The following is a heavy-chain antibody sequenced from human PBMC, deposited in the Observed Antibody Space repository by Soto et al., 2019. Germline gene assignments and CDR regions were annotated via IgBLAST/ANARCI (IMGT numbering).Heavy chain of an antibody. CDR3: AKLSPRSIVGARRFFDY. CDR2: ISGSGGST. D-gene: IGHD1-26*01. V-gene: IGHV3-23*01. J-gene: IGHJ4*02. Sequence: EVQLLESGGGLVQPGGSLRLSCAASGFTFSSYAMSWVRQAPGKGLEWVSAISGSGGSTYYADSVKGRFTISRDNSKNTLYLKMNSLRAEDTAVYYCAKLSPRSIVGARRFFDYWGQGTLVTVSS. CDR1: GFTFSSYA.